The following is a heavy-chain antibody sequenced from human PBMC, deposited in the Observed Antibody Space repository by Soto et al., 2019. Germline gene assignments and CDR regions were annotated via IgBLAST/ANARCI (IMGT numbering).Heavy chain of an antibody. J-gene: IGHJ6*02. V-gene: IGHV4-30-4*01. CDR1: GGSISSGDYY. CDR2: IYYSGST. Sequence: SETLSLTCTVSGGSISSGDYYWSWIRQPPGKGLEWIGYIYYSGSTYYNPSLKSRVTISVDTSKNQFSLKLSSVTAADTAVYYCAREVEGYCISTSCSYGMDVWGQGTTVTVSS. CDR3: AREVEGYCISTSCSYGMDV. D-gene: IGHD2-2*01.